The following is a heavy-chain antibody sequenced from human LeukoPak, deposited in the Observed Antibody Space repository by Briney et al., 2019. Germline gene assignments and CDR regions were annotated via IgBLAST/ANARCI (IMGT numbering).Heavy chain of an antibody. V-gene: IGHV4-4*02. Sequence: PSGTLSLTCAVSGGSISSSNWWSWVRQPPGKGLGWIGEIYHSGSTNYNPSLKSRVTISVDKSKNQFSLKLSSVTAADTAVYYCATLTTVVTPYYFDYWGQGTLVTVSS. J-gene: IGHJ4*02. CDR2: IYHSGST. CDR3: ATLTTVVTPYYFDY. CDR1: GGSISSSNW. D-gene: IGHD4-23*01.